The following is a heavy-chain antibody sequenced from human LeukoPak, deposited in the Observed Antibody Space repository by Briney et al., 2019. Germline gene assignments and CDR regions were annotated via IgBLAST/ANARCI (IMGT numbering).Heavy chain of an antibody. CDR1: GFTVSSNY. V-gene: IGHV3-7*01. J-gene: IGHJ5*02. Sequence: GGSLRLSCAASGFTVSSNYMSWVRQAPGKGLEWVANIKRDGSEKYYVDSVKGRFTISRDNAKNSLYLQMNSLRAEDTAVYYCAASRAHYDFWSGYSDWFDPWGQGTLVTVSS. D-gene: IGHD3-3*01. CDR3: AASRAHYDFWSGYSDWFDP. CDR2: IKRDGSEK.